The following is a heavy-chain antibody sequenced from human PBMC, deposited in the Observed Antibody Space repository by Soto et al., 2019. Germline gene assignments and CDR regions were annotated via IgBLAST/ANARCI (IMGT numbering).Heavy chain of an antibody. V-gene: IGHV1-69*08. CDR2: IIPILGIA. J-gene: IGHJ5*02. CDR3: ARDGNYYDSTQEGFDP. Sequence: QVQLVQSGAEVKKPGSSVKVSCKASGGTFSSYTISWVRQAPGQGLEWMGRIIPILGIANYAQKFQGRVTITADKSTSTAYMELSSLRSEDTAVYYCARDGNYYDSTQEGFDPWGQGTLVTVSS. CDR1: GGTFSSYT. D-gene: IGHD3-22*01.